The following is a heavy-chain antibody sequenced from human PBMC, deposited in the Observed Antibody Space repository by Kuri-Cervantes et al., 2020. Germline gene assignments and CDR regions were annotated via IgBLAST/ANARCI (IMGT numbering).Heavy chain of an antibody. CDR3: AKFFYGMDV. CDR1: GFTFSSYA. Sequence: SLKISCAASGFTFSSYAMSWVRQAPGKGLEWVSGISWNSGSIGYADSVKGRFTISRDNAKDSLYLQMNSLRAEDAAFYYCAKFFYGMDVWGQGTTVTVSS. J-gene: IGHJ6*02. D-gene: IGHD3-3*01. CDR2: ISWNSGSI. V-gene: IGHV3-9*01.